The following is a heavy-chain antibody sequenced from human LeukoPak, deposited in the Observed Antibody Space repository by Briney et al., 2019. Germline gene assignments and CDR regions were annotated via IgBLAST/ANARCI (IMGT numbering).Heavy chain of an antibody. CDR1: GYSFTSYW. D-gene: IGHD3-10*01. J-gene: IGHJ4*02. CDR2: IYPGDSDT. V-gene: IGHV5-51*01. Sequence: GESLKISCKGSGYSFTSYWIGWVRQMPGKGLEWMGIIYPGDSDTRYSPSFQGQVTISADKSISTAYLQWSSLNASDTAMYYCARLVGDYYGSGSYYNLDYWGQGTLVTVSS. CDR3: ARLVGDYYGSGSYYNLDY.